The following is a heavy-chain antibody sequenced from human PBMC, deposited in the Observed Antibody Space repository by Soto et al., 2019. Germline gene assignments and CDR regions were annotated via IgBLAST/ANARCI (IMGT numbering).Heavy chain of an antibody. D-gene: IGHD3-22*01. CDR2: INHSGST. CDR1: GGSFSGYY. CDR3: ARDRQMMGVDGTTALLDY. J-gene: IGHJ4*02. V-gene: IGHV4-34*01. Sequence: QVQLQQWGAGLLKPSETLSLTCAVYGGSFSGYYWSWIRQPPGKGLEWIGEINHSGSTNYNPSLNRLVTISVDTSKTQCSLKLSSVTAADTAVYYFARDRQMMGVDGTTALLDYLGRGTVVSV.